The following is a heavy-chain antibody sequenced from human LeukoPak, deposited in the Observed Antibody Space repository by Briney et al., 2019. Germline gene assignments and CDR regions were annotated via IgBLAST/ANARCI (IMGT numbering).Heavy chain of an antibody. D-gene: IGHD3-22*01. V-gene: IGHV1-2*02. J-gene: IGHJ6*03. Sequence: ASVKVSCKASGYTFTGYYMHWVRQAPGQGLEWMGWTNPNSGGTNYAQKFQGRVTMTRDTSISTAYMELSRLRSDDTAVYYCARASDRDYYYYMDVWGKGTTVTVSS. CDR3: ARASDRDYYYYMDV. CDR2: TNPNSGGT. CDR1: GYTFTGYY.